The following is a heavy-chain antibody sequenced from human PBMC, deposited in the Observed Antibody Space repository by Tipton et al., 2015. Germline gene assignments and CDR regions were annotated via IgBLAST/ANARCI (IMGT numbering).Heavy chain of an antibody. D-gene: IGHD3-9*01. CDR1: GGSISSSSYY. J-gene: IGHJ4*02. Sequence: TLSLTCTVSGGSISSSSYYWGWIRQPPGKGLEWIGRIYTSGATDYNPSFKSRVTMSVDTSKKQFSLNLNYVSASDTAVYYCARDDWGATRYWGQGTLVTVSS. V-gene: IGHV4-39*07. CDR3: ARDDWGATRY. CDR2: IYTSGAT.